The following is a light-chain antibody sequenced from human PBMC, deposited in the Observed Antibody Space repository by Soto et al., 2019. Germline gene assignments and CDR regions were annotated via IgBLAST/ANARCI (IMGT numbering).Light chain of an antibody. J-gene: IGKJ4*01. Sequence: DIQMTQSPSTLPASVGDRVTITCRASQSISNWLAWYQQKPGTAPKVLIYHASNLETGVPSRFSGSGSRTHFSLTINNLQPEDVGTYFCQHYDNLPLTFGGGTKVDIK. V-gene: IGKV1-5*01. CDR1: QSISNW. CDR2: HAS. CDR3: QHYDNLPLT.